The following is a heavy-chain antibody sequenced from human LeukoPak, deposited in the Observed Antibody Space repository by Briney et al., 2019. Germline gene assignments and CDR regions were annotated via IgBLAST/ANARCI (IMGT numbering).Heavy chain of an antibody. V-gene: IGHV3-23*01. CDR3: ARDPSPYSSSSGREY. CDR2: IGGSGDRT. Sequence: GGSLRLSCEASGFTFSTYGMNWVRQAPGKGLEWVSGIGGSGDRTYYADSVKGRFTISRDNSKNTLYLQMNSLRAEDTAVYYCARDPSPYSSSSGREYWGQGTLVTVSS. D-gene: IGHD6-6*01. J-gene: IGHJ4*02. CDR1: GFTFSTYG.